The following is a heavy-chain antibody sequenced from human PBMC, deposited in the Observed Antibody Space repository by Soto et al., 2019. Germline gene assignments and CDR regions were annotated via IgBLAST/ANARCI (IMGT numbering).Heavy chain of an antibody. V-gene: IGHV1-69*01. D-gene: IGHD5-12*01. CDR3: ARGGGRYGYKLDL. CDR2: IIPILGTA. CDR1: GGTFSSYD. Sequence: QVQLVQSGAGVKKPGSSVKVSCKASGGTFSSYDISWVRQAPGQGLEWMGGIIPILGTANYAQKFQCRLTTTANESTSTADMERSSLRSEDTAVYYCARGGGRYGYKLDLWGQGTLVTVSS. J-gene: IGHJ5*02.